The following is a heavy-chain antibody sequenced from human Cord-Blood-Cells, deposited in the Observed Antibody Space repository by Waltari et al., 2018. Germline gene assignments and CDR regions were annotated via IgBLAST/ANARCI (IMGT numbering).Heavy chain of an antibody. CDR3: ASTAAAGTGAFDI. CDR2: IYSGGST. D-gene: IGHD6-13*01. J-gene: IGHJ3*02. V-gene: IGHV3-53*01. CDR1: GFTVSSNY. Sequence: EVQPVESGGGLIQPGGSLRLSCAASGFTVSSNYMSWVRQAQGKGLEWVSVIYSGGSTYYADSVKGRFTISRDNSKNTLYLQMNSLRAEDTAVYYCASTAAAGTGAFDIWGQGTMVTVSS.